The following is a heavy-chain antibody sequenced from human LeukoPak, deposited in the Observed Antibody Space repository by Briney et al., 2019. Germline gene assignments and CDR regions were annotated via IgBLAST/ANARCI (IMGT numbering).Heavy chain of an antibody. V-gene: IGHV1-8*01. CDR1: GYSFNIYE. CDR3: SRGPRFDP. CDR2: VNPNSGDT. J-gene: IGHJ5*02. Sequence: GASVKVSCKTSGYSFNIYEINWVRQATGQGLEWMGWVNPNSGDTDYAQKFQGRLTMTRNTSISTAYMEPSGLRLEDTAVYYCSRGPRFDPWGQGTQVTVSS.